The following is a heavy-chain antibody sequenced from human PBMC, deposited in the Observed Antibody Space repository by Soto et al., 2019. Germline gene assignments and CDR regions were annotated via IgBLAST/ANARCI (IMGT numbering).Heavy chain of an antibody. D-gene: IGHD6-13*01. J-gene: IGHJ4*02. CDR2: ISGSGDST. CDR1: GFTFSSYA. CDR3: ARRGPGTYFDY. V-gene: IGHV3-23*01. Sequence: EVQLLDSGRGLVQPGGSLRLSCAASGFTFSSYAMNWVRQAPGKGLEWVSVISGSGDSTYYADSVKGRFTISRDNSKNTLYLQMNSLRIEVTAVYYCARRGPGTYFDYWGQGTLVTVSS.